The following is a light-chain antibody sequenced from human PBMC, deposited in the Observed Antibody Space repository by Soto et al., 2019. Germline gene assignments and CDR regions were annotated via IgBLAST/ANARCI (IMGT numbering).Light chain of an antibody. Sequence: EIVLTQSPATLSLSPGETATLSCRASQSFSVYLAWYQQKPGQAPRLLIYDTSNRATGIPARFSGSGSGPDFTLTISILEPEDFAIYYCQQRNDWPPGYTFGQGTKLEIK. J-gene: IGKJ2*01. CDR3: QQRNDWPPGYT. V-gene: IGKV3-11*01. CDR1: QSFSVY. CDR2: DTS.